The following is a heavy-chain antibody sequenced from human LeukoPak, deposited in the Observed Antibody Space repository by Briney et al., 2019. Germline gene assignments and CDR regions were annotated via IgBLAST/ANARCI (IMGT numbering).Heavy chain of an antibody. D-gene: IGHD3/OR15-3a*01. Sequence: SETLSLTCTVSGGSISSGGYSINSGDYYWSWIRQHPGKGLEWIGYIHCSGNTYYNPSLKSRVTISVDTSKNQFSLQLTSVTAADTAVYYCAIGGGPVFIVDNWLGPWGQGSLVTVSS. J-gene: IGHJ5*02. CDR2: IHCSGNT. V-gene: IGHV4-31*03. CDR1: GGSISSGGYSINSGDYY. CDR3: AIGGGPVFIVDNWLGP.